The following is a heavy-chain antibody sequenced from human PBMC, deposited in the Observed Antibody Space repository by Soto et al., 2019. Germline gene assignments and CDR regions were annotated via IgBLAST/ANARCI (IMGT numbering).Heavy chain of an antibody. CDR1: GDTMNMNAW. Sequence: PSETLSLTCAVTGDTMNMNAWWTWVRQSPGKGLEWVGEIYHGGTVRYSPALESRLTISLDTAESQFSLELRSVTAADTAVYFCARTYCTTTACQAHGIDVWGQGTTVTVSS. D-gene: IGHD4-4*01. J-gene: IGHJ6*02. V-gene: IGHV4-4*02. CDR3: ARTYCTTTACQAHGIDV. CDR2: IYHGGTV.